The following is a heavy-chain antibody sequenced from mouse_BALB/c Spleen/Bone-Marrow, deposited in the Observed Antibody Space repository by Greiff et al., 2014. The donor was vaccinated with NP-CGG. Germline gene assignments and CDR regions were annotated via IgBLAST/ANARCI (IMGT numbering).Heavy chain of an antibody. J-gene: IGHJ4*01. Sequence: EVQLQQSGPELEKPGASVRISCKASGYPFTGYNINWVRQSNGKSLEWIGYIDPYSGGTSYYQRFKDRATLTVDKSSSTAYMQLKSLTSEDSAVYYCARSLLRRDALDYWGQGTSVTVSS. CDR1: GYPFTGYN. D-gene: IGHD2-12*01. CDR3: ARSLLRRDALDY. V-gene: IGHV1-26*01. CDR2: IDPYSGGT.